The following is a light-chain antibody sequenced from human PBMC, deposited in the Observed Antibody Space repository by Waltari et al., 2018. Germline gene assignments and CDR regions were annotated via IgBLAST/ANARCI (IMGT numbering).Light chain of an antibody. Sequence: EIVMTQSPATLSVSPGERVTLSCTASQSVSSNVAWYQQKRGQAPRLLIYGASTRVTGIPARFSGSGSGTEFTLTISSLQSEDFAVYFCQQYDSWLLYTFGQGTNLEIK. V-gene: IGKV3-15*01. CDR1: QSVSSN. J-gene: IGKJ2*01. CDR3: QQYDSWLLYT. CDR2: GAS.